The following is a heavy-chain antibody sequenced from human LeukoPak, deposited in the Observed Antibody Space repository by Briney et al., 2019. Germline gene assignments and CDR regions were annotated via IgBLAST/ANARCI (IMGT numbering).Heavy chain of an antibody. CDR1: GFTFSSYG. J-gene: IGHJ4*02. CDR3: AKDRQRCSSSSVLDY. D-gene: IGHD6-6*01. Sequence: GGSLRLSCAASGFTFSSYGMHWVRQAPGKGLGWVAFIRYDGSNKYYADSVKGRFTISRDNSKNTLYLQMNSLRAEDTAVYYCAKDRQRCSSSSVLDYWGQGTLVTVSS. CDR2: IRYDGSNK. V-gene: IGHV3-30*02.